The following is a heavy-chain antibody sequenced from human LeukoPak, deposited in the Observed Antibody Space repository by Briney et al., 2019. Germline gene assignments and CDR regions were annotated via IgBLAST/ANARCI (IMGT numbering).Heavy chain of an antibody. Sequence: ASVTVSCKASGHSFTSCDINWVRQAAGQGLEGMGWMNHKSGNTGYAQKFHGRVTMTRNTSISTAYMELSSLRSEDTAVYYCARSPKYYYDSSGYYGMDVWGQGTTVTVSS. J-gene: IGHJ6*02. D-gene: IGHD3-22*01. CDR2: MNHKSGNT. CDR3: ARSPKYYYDSSGYYGMDV. CDR1: GHSFTSCD. V-gene: IGHV1-8*01.